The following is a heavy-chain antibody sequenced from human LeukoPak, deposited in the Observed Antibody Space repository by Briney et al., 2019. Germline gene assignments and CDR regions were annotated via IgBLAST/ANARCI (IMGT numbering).Heavy chain of an antibody. J-gene: IGHJ4*02. CDR2: IIPILGIA. D-gene: IGHD3-10*01. CDR3: ARDRSPRKYYGSGSYSEFDY. CDR1: GGTFSSYT. Sequence: SVKVSCKASGGTFSSYTISWVRQAPGQGLEWMGRIIPILGIANYAQKFQGRVTVTADKSTSTAYMELSSLRSEDTAVYYCARDRSPRKYYGSGSYSEFDYWGQGTLVTVSS. V-gene: IGHV1-69*04.